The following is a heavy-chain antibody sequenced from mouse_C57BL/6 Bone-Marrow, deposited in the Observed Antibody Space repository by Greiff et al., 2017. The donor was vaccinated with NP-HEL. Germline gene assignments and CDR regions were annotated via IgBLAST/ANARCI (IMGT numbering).Heavy chain of an antibody. D-gene: IGHD1-1*01. V-gene: IGHV5-6*01. CDR3: AIPYIYTVSFDY. J-gene: IGHJ2*01. Sequence: EVQLQESGGDLVKPGGSLKLSCAASGFTFSSYGMSWVRQTPDKRLEWVATISSGGSYTYYPDSVKGRFTISRDHAKNTLYLQMSSLKSEDTAMYYYAIPYIYTVSFDYWGKGTTLTVSS. CDR1: GFTFSSYG. CDR2: ISSGGSYT.